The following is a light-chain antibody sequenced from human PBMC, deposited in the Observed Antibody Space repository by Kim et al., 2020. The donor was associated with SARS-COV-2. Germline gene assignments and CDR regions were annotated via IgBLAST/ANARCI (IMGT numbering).Light chain of an antibody. Sequence: DIQMTQSPSSLSASVGDRVTITCRASRGISTYLAWFQQKPGKAPRSLIYGASNLHSGVPSKFSGSGSGTDFTLIISSLQPEDFATYYCQQYNSYPYTFGQGTKLEI. CDR2: GAS. CDR3: QQYNSYPYT. CDR1: RGISTY. J-gene: IGKJ2*01. V-gene: IGKV1-16*02.